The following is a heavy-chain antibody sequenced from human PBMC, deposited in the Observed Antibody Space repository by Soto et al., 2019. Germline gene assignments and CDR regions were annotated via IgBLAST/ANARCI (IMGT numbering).Heavy chain of an antibody. V-gene: IGHV3-23*01. D-gene: IGHD4-17*01. CDR2: ISGSGGST. Sequence: VQLLESGGGLVQPGGSLRLSCAASGFTFSSYAMSWVRQAPGKGLEWVSAISGSGGSTYYADSVKGRFTISRDNSKNTLYLQMNSLRAEDTAVYYWAKDDKYGDHQEGLYYWGQGTLVTVSS. CDR3: AKDDKYGDHQEGLYY. J-gene: IGHJ4*02. CDR1: GFTFSSYA.